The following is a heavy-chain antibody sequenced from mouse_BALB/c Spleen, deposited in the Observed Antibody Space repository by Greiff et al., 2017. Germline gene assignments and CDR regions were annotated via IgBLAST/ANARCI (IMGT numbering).Heavy chain of an antibody. CDR3: ARRSGHAMDY. CDR1: GYSITSDYA. CDR2: ISYSGST. D-gene: IGHD3-1*01. J-gene: IGHJ4*01. V-gene: IGHV3-2*02. Sequence: EVKLLESGPGLVKPSQSLSLTCTVTGYSITSDYAWNWIRQFPGNTLEWMGYISYSGSTSYNPSLKSRISITRDTSKNQFFLQLNSVTTEDTATYYCARRSGHAMDYWGQGTSVTVSS.